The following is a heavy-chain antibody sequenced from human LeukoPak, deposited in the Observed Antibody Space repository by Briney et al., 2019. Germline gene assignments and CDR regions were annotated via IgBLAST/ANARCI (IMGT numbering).Heavy chain of an antibody. D-gene: IGHD2-15*01. Sequence: GSLRLSCAASGFTFSSYSMNWVRQAPGKGLEWVSYISSSSSTIYYADSVKGRFTISRDNAKNSLYLQMNSLRAEDTAVYYCAREIRVVVVAATFYFDYWGQGTLVTVSS. J-gene: IGHJ4*02. CDR1: GFTFSSYS. V-gene: IGHV3-48*01. CDR2: ISSSSSTI. CDR3: AREIRVVVVAATFYFDY.